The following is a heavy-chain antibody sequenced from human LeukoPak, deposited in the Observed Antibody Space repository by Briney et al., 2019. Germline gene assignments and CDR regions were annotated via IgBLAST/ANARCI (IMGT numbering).Heavy chain of an antibody. CDR3: TRDKGKQLGQNFDY. Sequence: GGSLRLSCAASGFTFSDYFMSWFRQAPGKGLEWVGFIRSKAYGGTTEYAASVKGRFTISRDDSKSIAYLQMNGLKTEDTAVYYCTRDKGKQLGQNFDYWGQGTLVTVSS. CDR1: GFTFSDYF. D-gene: IGHD6-6*01. V-gene: IGHV3-49*03. J-gene: IGHJ4*02. CDR2: IRSKAYGGTT.